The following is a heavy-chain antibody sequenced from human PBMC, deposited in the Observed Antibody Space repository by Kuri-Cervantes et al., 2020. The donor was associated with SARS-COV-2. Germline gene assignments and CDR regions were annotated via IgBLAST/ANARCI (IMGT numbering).Heavy chain of an antibody. CDR1: GYTLIELS. J-gene: IGHJ6*03. Sequence: ASVKVSCKVSGYTLIELSMHWVRQAPGKGLEWMGGFDPEDGETIYAQKFQGRVTMTEDTSTDTAYMELSSLRSEDTAVYYCAREEGQWLVSYYYYYMDVWGKGTTVTVSS. CDR3: AREEGQWLVSYYYYYMDV. CDR2: FDPEDGET. D-gene: IGHD6-19*01. V-gene: IGHV1-24*01.